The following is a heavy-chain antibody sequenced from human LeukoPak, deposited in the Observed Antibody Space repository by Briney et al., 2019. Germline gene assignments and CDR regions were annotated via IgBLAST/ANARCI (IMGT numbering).Heavy chain of an antibody. J-gene: IGHJ3*02. V-gene: IGHV1-2*02. CDR3: ARDLHRDDFCSGSYAFDI. CDR2: INPNSGGT. D-gene: IGHD3-3*01. CDR1: GYTFTGYY. Sequence: ASVKVSCKASGYTFTGYYMQWVRQAPGQGLEWMGWINPNSGGTNYAQKFQGRVTMTRDTSISTAYMELSRLRSDDTAVYYCARDLHRDDFCSGSYAFDIWGQGTMVTVSS.